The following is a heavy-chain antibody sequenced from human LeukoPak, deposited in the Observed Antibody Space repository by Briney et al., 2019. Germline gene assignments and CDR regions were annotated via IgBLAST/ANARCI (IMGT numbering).Heavy chain of an antibody. J-gene: IGHJ4*02. CDR2: ISYSGYT. CDR3: ARGRNDNGGMFFDS. D-gene: IGHD4-23*01. V-gene: IGHV4-59*01. CDR1: GGSIRTYY. Sequence: SETLSLTCTVSGGSIRTYYWSWIRQAPGKGLEWIGFISYSGYTSYSPSLKSRVAISVDTSKSQFSLRLSSMTAADTAIYYWARGRNDNGGMFFDSWAQGTLVTVSS.